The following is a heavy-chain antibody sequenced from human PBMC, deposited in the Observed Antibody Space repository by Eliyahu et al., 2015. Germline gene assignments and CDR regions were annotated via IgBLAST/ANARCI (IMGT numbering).Heavy chain of an antibody. Sequence: QVQLQQWGAGLXKXSETLSLSXAVXGGSFSGXXXXWIRQSPGKGLEWIGEINHSGSTNXNPSLXSRLTMSLDTSTNQFSLKLSSVTAADTAIYYCARGRTHFDPWGQGTLVTVSS. CDR1: GGSFSGXX. CDR2: INHSGST. V-gene: IGHV4-34*01. J-gene: IGHJ5*02. D-gene: IGHD1-1*01. CDR3: ARGRTHFDP.